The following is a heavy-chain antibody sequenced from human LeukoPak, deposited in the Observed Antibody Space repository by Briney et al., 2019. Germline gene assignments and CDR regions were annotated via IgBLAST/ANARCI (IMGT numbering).Heavy chain of an antibody. CDR1: GFTFSSYG. Sequence: GGSLRLSCAASGFTFSSYGMHWVRQAPGKGLEWVAVISYDGSNKYYADSVKGRFTISRDNSKNTLYLQTSSLRAEDTAVYYCARAGSWSSRPYFDYWGQGILVSVSS. V-gene: IGHV3-30*03. J-gene: IGHJ4*02. CDR3: ARAGSWSSRPYFDY. D-gene: IGHD1-26*01. CDR2: ISYDGSNK.